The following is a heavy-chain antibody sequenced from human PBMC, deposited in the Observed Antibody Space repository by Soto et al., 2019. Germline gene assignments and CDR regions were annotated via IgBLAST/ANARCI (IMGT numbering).Heavy chain of an antibody. J-gene: IGHJ4*02. CDR2: ISSSGTTI. CDR1: GLPFSSHE. D-gene: IGHD2-8*01. V-gene: IGHV3-48*03. Sequence: SLRLSCAASGLPFSSHEMTWIRQAPGKELERVSYISSSGTTIYFAGSVKGRFTISRDNAKSSLFLQMNSLRAEDTALYYCARGGVYWGQGTLVTVS. CDR3: ARGGVY.